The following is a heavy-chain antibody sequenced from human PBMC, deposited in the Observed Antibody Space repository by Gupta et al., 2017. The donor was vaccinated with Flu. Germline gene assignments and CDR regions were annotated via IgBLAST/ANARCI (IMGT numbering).Heavy chain of an antibody. D-gene: IGHD2-2*01. V-gene: IGHV4-4*02. CDR1: C. J-gene: IGHJ4*02. CDR3: AEIVPALNYYFDH. CDR2: VYHRGST. Sequence: CWSGGGQPDGKGLECMGEVYHRGSTNYNPSLRGRVTVSADTSKNPFSLKLTSVTAADTAVYECAEIVPALNYYFDHWGQGRLVTVSS.